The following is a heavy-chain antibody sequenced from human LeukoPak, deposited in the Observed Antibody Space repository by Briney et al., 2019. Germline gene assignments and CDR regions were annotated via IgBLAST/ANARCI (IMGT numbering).Heavy chain of an antibody. CDR3: VRLSVISPHRYFDL. CDR1: GGSISSSSYY. Sequence: SETLSLTCTVSGGSISSSSYYWGWIRQPPGKGLEWIGSIYYSGSTYYNPSLKSRVTIALDTSKTQFSLRLNSVTAADTAVYYCVRLSVISPHRYFDLWGRGTLVTVSS. J-gene: IGHJ2*01. D-gene: IGHD4-23*01. V-gene: IGHV4-39*07. CDR2: IYYSGST.